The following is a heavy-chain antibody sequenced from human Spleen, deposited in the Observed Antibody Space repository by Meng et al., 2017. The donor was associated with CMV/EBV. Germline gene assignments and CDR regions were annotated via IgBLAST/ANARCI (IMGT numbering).Heavy chain of an antibody. Sequence: GGSVSSGSYYWSWIRQPPGKGLEWIGYLYYSGSTNYNPSLKSRVTISVDTSKNQFSLKLSSVTAADTAVYYCARGDYYDSSTIERFDYWGQGTLVTVSS. J-gene: IGHJ4*02. CDR1: GGSVSSGSYY. D-gene: IGHD3-22*01. CDR3: ARGDYYDSSTIERFDY. V-gene: IGHV4-61*01. CDR2: LYYSGST.